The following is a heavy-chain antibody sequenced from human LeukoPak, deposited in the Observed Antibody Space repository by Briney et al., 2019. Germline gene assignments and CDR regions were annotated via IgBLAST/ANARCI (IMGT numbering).Heavy chain of an antibody. CDR3: ATRGPDSSGFYRVDY. V-gene: IGHV3-11*01. D-gene: IGHD3-22*01. CDR1: GFIFIYYC. CDR2: ISCSGSSM. J-gene: IGHJ4*02. Sequence: GGSVRLSCLASGFIFIYYCRSWLGQAAGRGVEGVAFISCSGSSMYYAGSVKGRFTISRDNAKNSLYLQMNSLRAEDTAVYYCATRGPDSSGFYRVDYWGQGTLVTVSS.